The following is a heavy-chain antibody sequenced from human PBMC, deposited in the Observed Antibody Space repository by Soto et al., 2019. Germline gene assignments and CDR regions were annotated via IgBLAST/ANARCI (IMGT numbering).Heavy chain of an antibody. CDR3: ARGYSGGDYYAMDV. CDR2: IIPMYNKP. V-gene: IGHV1-69*01. Sequence: QVQLVQSGAEVKKPGSSVRVSCQASGGTFTTYAFNWVRQAPGQGLEWMGGIIPMYNKPNYAPNFLGRVTISADHSTSTAYMELTTLRSEDTAVYFCARGYSGGDYYAMDVWGQWTTVTVSS. D-gene: IGHD4-4*01. J-gene: IGHJ6*02. CDR1: GGTFTTYA.